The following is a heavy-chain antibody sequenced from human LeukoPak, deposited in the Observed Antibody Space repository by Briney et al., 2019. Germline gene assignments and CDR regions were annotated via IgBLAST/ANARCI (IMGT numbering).Heavy chain of an antibody. J-gene: IGHJ4*02. D-gene: IGHD3-16*01. CDR2: ISGSGGST. CDR3: AKGIDDYVWGSYLPY. CDR1: GFTFSSYA. V-gene: IGHV3-23*01. Sequence: SGGSLRLSCAASGFTFSSYAMSWVRQAPGKGLEWVSAISGSGGSTYYADSVKGRFTISRDNSKNTLYLQMNSLRAEDTAVYYCAKGIDDYVWGSYLPYWGQGTLVTVSS.